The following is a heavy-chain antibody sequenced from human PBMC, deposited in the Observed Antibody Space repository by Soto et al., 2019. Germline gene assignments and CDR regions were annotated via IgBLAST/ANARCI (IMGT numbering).Heavy chain of an antibody. Sequence: SQTLRVTSSVSDGTIAKFDDRRIWVRQSPGKGLEWLGYIYYSGSTYYNPYLKGRVMMTIDTSKHQFSLNLSSVTAADPAVFYCGRGKTAMEVRRHRTTVPVSS. J-gene: IGHJ6*02. CDR3: GRGKTAMEV. CDR2: IYYSGST. V-gene: IGHV4-30-4*01. D-gene: IGHD5-18*01. CDR1: DGTIAKFDDR.